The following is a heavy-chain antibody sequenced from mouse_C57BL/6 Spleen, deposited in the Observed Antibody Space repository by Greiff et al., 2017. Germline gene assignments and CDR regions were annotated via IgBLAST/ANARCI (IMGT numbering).Heavy chain of an antibody. J-gene: IGHJ2*01. V-gene: IGHV1-69*01. Sequence: VQLQQPGAELVMPGASVKLSCKASGYTFTSYWMHWVKQRPGQGLEWIGEIDPSDSYTNYNQKFKGKSTLTVDKSSSTAYMQLSSLTSEDSAVYYCARSSAPLAFDYWGQGTTLTVSS. CDR1: GYTFTSYW. CDR2: IDPSDSYT. CDR3: ARSSAPLAFDY. D-gene: IGHD6-1*01.